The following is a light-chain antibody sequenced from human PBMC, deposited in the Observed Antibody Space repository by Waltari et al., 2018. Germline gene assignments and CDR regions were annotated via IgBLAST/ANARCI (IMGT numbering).Light chain of an antibody. CDR3: MQVTQLPLFRYT. J-gene: IGKJ2*01. Sequence: IVMTQTPLSSPVTLGQPASISCRSSQSLGHSDGNTYLSWLQQRPGQPPRLLIYKMSNRFSGVPDRFSGSGAGTDFTLKISRVEAEDVGVYFCMQVTQLPLFRYTFGQGTKLEIK. V-gene: IGKV2-24*01. CDR2: KMS. CDR1: QSLGHSDGNTY.